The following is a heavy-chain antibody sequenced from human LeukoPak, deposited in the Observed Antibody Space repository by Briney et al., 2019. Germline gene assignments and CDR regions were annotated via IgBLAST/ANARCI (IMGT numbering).Heavy chain of an antibody. Sequence: ASVKVSCKASGGTFSSYAINWVRQAPGQGLEWMGWISAYNGNTNYAQKLQGRVTMTTDTSTSTAYMELRSLRSDDTAVYYCARGGDLAVAGTGAFDIWGQGTMVTVSS. V-gene: IGHV1-18*01. CDR3: ARGGDLAVAGTGAFDI. CDR2: ISAYNGNT. J-gene: IGHJ3*02. D-gene: IGHD6-19*01. CDR1: GGTFSSYA.